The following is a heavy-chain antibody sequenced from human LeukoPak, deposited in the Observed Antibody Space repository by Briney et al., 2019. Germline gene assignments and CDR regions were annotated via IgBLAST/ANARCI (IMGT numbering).Heavy chain of an antibody. J-gene: IGHJ4*02. Sequence: GGSLRLSCAASGFTFSSYSMNWVRQAPGKGLEWVSYISSSSSNIYYADSVKGRFTISRDNAKNSLYLQMNSLRAEDTAVYYCARDLDVHCSGGNCYFPQRLIDYWGQGTLVTVSS. D-gene: IGHD2-15*01. CDR1: GFTFSSYS. CDR2: ISSSSSNI. CDR3: ARDLDVHCSGGNCYFPQRLIDY. V-gene: IGHV3-48*04.